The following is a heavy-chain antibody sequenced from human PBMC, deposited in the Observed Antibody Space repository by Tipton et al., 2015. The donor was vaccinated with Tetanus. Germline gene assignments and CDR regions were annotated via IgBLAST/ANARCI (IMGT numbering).Heavy chain of an antibody. CDR3: ASLVEMATIYGPTNWYFDL. Sequence: SLRLSCAASGFTFSSYSMNWVRQAPGKGLEWVSSISSSSSYIYYADSVKGRFTISRDNAKNSLYLQMNSLRAEDTAVYYCASLVEMATIYGPTNWYFDLWGRGTLVTISS. J-gene: IGHJ2*01. CDR1: GFTFSSYS. D-gene: IGHD5-24*01. CDR2: ISSSSSYI. V-gene: IGHV3-21*01.